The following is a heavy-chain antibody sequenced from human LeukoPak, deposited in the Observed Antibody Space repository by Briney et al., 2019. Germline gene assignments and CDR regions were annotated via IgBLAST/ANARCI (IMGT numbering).Heavy chain of an antibody. CDR2: INHSGST. D-gene: IGHD3-22*01. CDR1: GGSFSGYY. J-gene: IGHJ3*02. CDR3: ARETTYYYDSSGSPDAFDT. V-gene: IGHV4-34*01. Sequence: SETLSLTCAVYGGSFSGYYWSWIRQPLGKGLEWIGEINHSGSTNYNPSLKSRVTISVDTSKNQFSLKLSSVTAADTAVYYCARETTYYYDSSGSPDAFDTWGQGTMVTVSS.